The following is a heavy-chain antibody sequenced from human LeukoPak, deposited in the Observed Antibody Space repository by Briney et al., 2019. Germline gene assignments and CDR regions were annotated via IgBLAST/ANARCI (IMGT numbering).Heavy chain of an antibody. D-gene: IGHD3-9*01. J-gene: IGHJ4*02. CDR3: ASYRYDILTGYLDY. CDR2: IYHSGST. Sequence: SGTLSLTCAVSGGSISSSTWWSWVRQPPGKGLEWIGEIYHSGSTYYNPSLKSRVTISVDRSKNQFSLKLSSVTAADTAVYYCASYRYDILTGYLDYWGQGTLVTVSS. CDR1: GGSISSSTW. V-gene: IGHV4-4*02.